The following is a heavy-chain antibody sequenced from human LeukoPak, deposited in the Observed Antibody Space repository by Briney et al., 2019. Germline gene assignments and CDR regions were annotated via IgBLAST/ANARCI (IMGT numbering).Heavy chain of an antibody. J-gene: IGHJ4*02. V-gene: IGHV3-7*01. CDR2: IKQDGSEK. CDR3: ARYERRIAAAGTAY. Sequence: GGSLRRSCAAAGFTFSSYSMNWFRQAPGKLLEWVANIKQDGSEKYYVDSVKCRFTISRDNAKNSLYLQMNSLRAEDTAVYYCARYERRIAAAGTAYWGQGTLVTVSS. CDR1: GFTFSSYS. D-gene: IGHD6-13*01.